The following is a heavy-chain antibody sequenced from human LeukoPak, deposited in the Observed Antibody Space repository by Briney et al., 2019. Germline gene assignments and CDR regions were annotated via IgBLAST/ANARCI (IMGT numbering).Heavy chain of an antibody. CDR2: ISAYNGNT. CDR1: GYTFTSYG. J-gene: IGHJ4*02. D-gene: IGHD3-3*01. V-gene: IGHV1-18*01. Sequence: ASVKVSCKASGYTFTSYGISWVRQAPGQGLEWMGWISAYNGNTNYAQKLQGRVTMTTDTSTSTAYMELRSLRSDDTAVYYCARDRPRWVRSLEPLDYWGQGTLVTVSS. CDR3: ARDRPRWVRSLEPLDY.